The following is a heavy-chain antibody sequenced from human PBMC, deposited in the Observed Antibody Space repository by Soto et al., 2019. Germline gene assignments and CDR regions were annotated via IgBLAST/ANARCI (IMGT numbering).Heavy chain of an antibody. J-gene: IGHJ4*02. D-gene: IGHD6-19*01. V-gene: IGHV4-59*02. CDR2: IYYSGST. CDR3: ARGGWYVDY. Sequence: ETLALACPISGGSVNSYYRSWIRQPPGKGLEWIGYIYYSGSTNYNPSLKSRVTISVDTYKNQFSLKLSSVTAADKAVYYCARGGWYVDYWGQGALVTVYS. CDR1: GGSVNSYY.